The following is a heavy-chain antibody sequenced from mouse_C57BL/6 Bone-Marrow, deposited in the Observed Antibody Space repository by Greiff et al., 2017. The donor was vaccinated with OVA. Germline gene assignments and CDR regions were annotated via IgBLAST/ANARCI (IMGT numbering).Heavy chain of an antibody. J-gene: IGHJ3*01. Sequence: EVMLVESGGDLVKPGGSLKLSCAASGFTFSSYGMSWVRQTPDKRLEWVATISSGGSYTYYPDSVKGRFTISRDNAKNTLYLQKSSLKSEDTAMYYCARRGLRTLFAYWGQGTLVTVSA. V-gene: IGHV5-6*02. CDR3: ARRGLRTLFAY. CDR1: GFTFSSYG. D-gene: IGHD1-1*01. CDR2: ISSGGSYT.